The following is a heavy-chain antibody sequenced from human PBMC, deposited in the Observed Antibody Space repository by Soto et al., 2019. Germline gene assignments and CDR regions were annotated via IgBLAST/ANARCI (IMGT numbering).Heavy chain of an antibody. CDR3: ARERSVGYCITTTCPKPFYYYAMDV. D-gene: IGHD2-2*01. CDR2: IIPVFGTP. V-gene: IGHV1-69*13. Sequence: SVKVSFKASGGTFTNYAFSWLRQAPGQGLEWMGGIIPVFGTPDYAQKFQGRVTITADESTRTASMELSSLRSDDTAVYYCARERSVGYCITTTCPKPFYYYAMDVWGQGTTVTVSS. J-gene: IGHJ6*02. CDR1: GGTFTNYA.